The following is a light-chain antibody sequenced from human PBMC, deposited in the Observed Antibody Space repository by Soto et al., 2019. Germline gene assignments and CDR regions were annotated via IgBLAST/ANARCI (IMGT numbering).Light chain of an antibody. J-gene: IGLJ2*01. V-gene: IGLV1-47*02. CDR1: SSNIGSNY. CDR3: AAWDDSLSAVV. CDR2: SNN. Sequence: QSVLTQPPSASGTPGQRVTISCSGSSSNIGSNYVYWYQQLPGTAPKLLIYSNNQRPSGVPDRFSGSKSGTSASLAISGLRTEDEADYYCAAWDDSLSAVVFGAGTKLTVL.